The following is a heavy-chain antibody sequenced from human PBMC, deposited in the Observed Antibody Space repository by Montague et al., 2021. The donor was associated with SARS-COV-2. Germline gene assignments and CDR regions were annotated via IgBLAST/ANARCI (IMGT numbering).Heavy chain of an antibody. CDR3: AVDIVATIKRTFDY. CDR1: GFTFSSYA. V-gene: IGHV3-23*01. J-gene: IGHJ4*02. Sequence: SLRLSCAASGFTFSSYAMSWVRQAPGEGLEWVSAISGSGGSTYYADSVKGRFTISRDNSKNTLYLQMNSLRAEDTAVYYCAVDIVATIKRTFDYWGQGTLVTVSS. CDR2: ISGSGGST. D-gene: IGHD5-12*01.